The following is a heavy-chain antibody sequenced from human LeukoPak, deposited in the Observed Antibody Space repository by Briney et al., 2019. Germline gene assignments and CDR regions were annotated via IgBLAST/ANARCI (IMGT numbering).Heavy chain of an antibody. J-gene: IGHJ4*02. CDR1: GYSISSGYY. CDR2: IYHSGST. V-gene: IGHV4-38-2*01. CDR3: ARCERAAQPPFDY. Sequence: SETLSLTCAVSGYSISSGYYWGWIRQPPGKGLEWIGSIYHSGSTYYNPSLKSRVTISVDTSKNQFSLKLSFVTAADTAVYYCARCERAAQPPFDYWGQGTLVTVSS. D-gene: IGHD6-13*01.